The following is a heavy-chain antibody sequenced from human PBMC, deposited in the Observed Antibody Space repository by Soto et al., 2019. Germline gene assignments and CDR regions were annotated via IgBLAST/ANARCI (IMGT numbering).Heavy chain of an antibody. CDR3: ASSYYDSGGYFGVFDY. V-gene: IGHV4-30-4*01. CDR1: GDSISSGDYY. D-gene: IGHD3-22*01. CDR2: IHYSGTT. J-gene: IGHJ4*02. Sequence: SETLSLTCTVSGDSISSGDYYWSWIRQPPGKGLEWIGYIHYSGTTYHNPSLKSRVTISVDTSKNQFSLKLSSVTAADTAVYYCASSYYDSGGYFGVFDYWGQGTLVTVSS.